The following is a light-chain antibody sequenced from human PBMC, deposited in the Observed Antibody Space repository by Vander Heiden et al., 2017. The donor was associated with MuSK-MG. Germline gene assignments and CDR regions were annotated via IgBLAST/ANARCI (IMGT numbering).Light chain of an antibody. CDR2: DAS. J-gene: IGKJ4*01. CDR1: QDISNY. Sequence: DIQMTQSPSSLSASVGDRVTITCQASQDISNYLNWYQQKPGKAPKLLIYDASNLETGVPSRFSGSGSGTDFTFTISSLQPEDLATYYCQQDDNHPNTFGGGTKVEIK. CDR3: QQDDNHPNT. V-gene: IGKV1-33*01.